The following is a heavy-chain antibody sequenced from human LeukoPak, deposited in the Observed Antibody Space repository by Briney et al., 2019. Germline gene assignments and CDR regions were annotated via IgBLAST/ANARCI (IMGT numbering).Heavy chain of an antibody. CDR1: GDSVSSNSAA. J-gene: IGHJ6*02. CDR3: ARGHVGTMDV. D-gene: IGHD7-27*01. V-gene: IGHV6-1*01. CDR2: TYYRSEWYR. Sequence: SQTLSLTCAISGDSVSSNSAAWNWIRQSPSRGLEWLGRTYYRSEWYREYAVSVRGRITVNPDTSKHQFSLQLNSVTPEDTAVYFCARGHVGTMDVWGQGTTVTVSS.